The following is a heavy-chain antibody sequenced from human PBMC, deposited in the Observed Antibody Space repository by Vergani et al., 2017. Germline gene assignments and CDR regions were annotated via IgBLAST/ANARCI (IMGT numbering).Heavy chain of an antibody. CDR1: GFTFSSYG. CDR2: IRYDGSNK. V-gene: IGHV3-30*02. CDR3: AKDGYYGSGSHGVGGGMDV. D-gene: IGHD3-10*01. Sequence: QVQLVESGGGVVQPGGSLRLSCAASGFTFSSYGMHWVRQAPGKGLEWVAFIRYDGSNKYYADSVKGRFTISRDNSKNTLYLQMNSLRAEDTAVHYCAKDGYYGSGSHGVGGGMDVWGQGTTVTVSS. J-gene: IGHJ6*02.